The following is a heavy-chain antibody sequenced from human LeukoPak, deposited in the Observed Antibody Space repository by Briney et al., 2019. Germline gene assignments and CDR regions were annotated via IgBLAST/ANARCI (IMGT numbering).Heavy chain of an antibody. J-gene: IGHJ4*02. V-gene: IGHV3-49*04. Sequence: GGSLRLSCTISGFTFDDYAMSWVRQAPGKGLEWIGFIRSKTYGGATEYAASVRGRFTISRDDSESIAYLQMNSLKIEDTAFXXCXXXXSGGLPYYFDYWGQGTLVTVSS. CDR1: GFTFDDYA. D-gene: IGHD3-16*01. CDR3: XXXXSGGLPYYFDY. CDR2: IRSKTYGGAT.